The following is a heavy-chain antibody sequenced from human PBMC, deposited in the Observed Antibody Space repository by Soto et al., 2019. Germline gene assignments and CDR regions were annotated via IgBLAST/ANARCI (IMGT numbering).Heavy chain of an antibody. CDR3: AHSLVDSYYDILTGYYNFDY. V-gene: IGHV2-5*02. D-gene: IGHD3-9*01. CDR2: IYWDDDK. J-gene: IGHJ4*02. Sequence: GSGPTLVNPTQTLTLTCTFSGFSLSTSGVGVGWIRQPPGKALEWLALIYWDDDKRYSPSLKSRLTITKDTSKNQVVLTMTNMDPVDIATYYCAHSLVDSYYDILTGYYNFDYWGQGTLVTVSS. CDR1: GFSLSTSGVG.